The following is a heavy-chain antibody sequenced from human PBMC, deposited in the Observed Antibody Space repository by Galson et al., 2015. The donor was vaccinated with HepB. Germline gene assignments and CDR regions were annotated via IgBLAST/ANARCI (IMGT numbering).Heavy chain of an antibody. CDR2: INWSGALI. J-gene: IGHJ5*02. CDR3: AKDISEVGNLDWFDP. CDR1: GFTFDHYA. Sequence: SLRLSCAASGFTFDHYAMHWVRQAPGKGLEWVSGINWSGALIDYADSVRGRFTISRDNARNSLYLQMNSLRAEDTAMYYCAKDISEVGNLDWFDPWGQGTLVTVSS. D-gene: IGHD4-23*01. V-gene: IGHV3-9*01.